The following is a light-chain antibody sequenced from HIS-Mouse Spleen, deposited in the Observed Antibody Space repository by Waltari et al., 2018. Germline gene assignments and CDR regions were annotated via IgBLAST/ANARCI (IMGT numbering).Light chain of an antibody. CDR3: QQSYST. V-gene: IGKV1-39*01. J-gene: IGKJ3*01. CDR1: QSISSY. CDR2: AAS. Sequence: DIQMTQSPSSLSASVGDRVTITCRASQSISSYLNWYQQKPGKAPKLLIYAASSLQRGVPSRFSGSGSGTDFTLTISSLQPEDFATYYCQQSYSTFGPGTKVDIK.